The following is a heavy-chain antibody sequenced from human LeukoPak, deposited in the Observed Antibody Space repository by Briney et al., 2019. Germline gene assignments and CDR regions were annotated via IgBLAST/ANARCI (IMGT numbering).Heavy chain of an antibody. CDR2: LFHSGDT. Sequence: SETLSLTCTVSGDFIGGVSWSWIRQPPGKGLECIGSLFHSGDTNYSPSLKSRLTISVDTSKKQLSLKLKSVTAADTAVYYCARSVRGAPVNTDYWGQGTLVTVSS. D-gene: IGHD3-10*01. CDR1: GDFIGGVS. J-gene: IGHJ4*02. CDR3: ARSVRGAPVNTDY. V-gene: IGHV4-59*08.